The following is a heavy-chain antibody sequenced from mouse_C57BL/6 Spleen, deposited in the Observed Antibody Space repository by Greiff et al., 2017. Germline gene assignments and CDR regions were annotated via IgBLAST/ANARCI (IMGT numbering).Heavy chain of an antibody. D-gene: IGHD4-1*01. Sequence: QVQLQQSGPELVQPGASVKISCKASGYAFSSSWMNWVKQRPGKGLEWIGRIYPGDGDTTYNGKFKGKGTLTADKSSSTAYMQLSSLTSEDSAVYFCARETGLPFAYWGQGTLVTVSA. CDR2: IYPGDGDT. CDR3: ARETGLPFAY. CDR1: GYAFSSSW. J-gene: IGHJ3*01. V-gene: IGHV1-82*01.